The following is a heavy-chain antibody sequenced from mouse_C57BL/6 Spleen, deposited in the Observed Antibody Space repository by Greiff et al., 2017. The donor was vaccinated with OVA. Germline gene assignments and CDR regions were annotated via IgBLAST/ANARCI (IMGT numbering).Heavy chain of an antibody. V-gene: IGHV1-15*01. J-gene: IGHJ1*03. CDR2: IDPETGGT. CDR1: GYTFTDYE. D-gene: IGHD2-1*01. Sequence: VHLVESGAELVRPGASVTLSCKASGYTFTDYEMHWVKQTPVHGLEWIGAIDPETGGTAYNQKFKGKAILTADKSSSTAYMELRSLTSEDSAVYYCTRYGNYGYFDVWGTGTTVTVSS. CDR3: TRYGNYGYFDV.